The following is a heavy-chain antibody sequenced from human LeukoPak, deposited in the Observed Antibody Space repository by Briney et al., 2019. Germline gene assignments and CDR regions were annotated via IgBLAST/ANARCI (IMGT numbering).Heavy chain of an antibody. J-gene: IGHJ4*02. CDR3: AHKGPRRPFAY. CDR2: IYWDDDK. V-gene: IGHV2-5*02. CDR1: GFSLSTSGVG. Sequence: SGPTLVNPTQTLTLTCTFSGFSLSTSGVGVGWIRQPPGKALEWLALIYWDDDKRYSPSLKGRLTITKDTSKNQVVLTMTNLDPVDTATYYCAHKGPRRPFAYWGQGTLVTVSS.